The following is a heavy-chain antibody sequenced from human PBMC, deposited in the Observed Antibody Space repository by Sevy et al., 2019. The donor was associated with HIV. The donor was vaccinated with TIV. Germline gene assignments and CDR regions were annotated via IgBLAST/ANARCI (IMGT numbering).Heavy chain of an antibody. CDR1: GESFSDYY. D-gene: IGHD1-1*01. Sequence: SETLSLTCGVSGESFSDYYWSWIRQPPRKGLEWIGEINYTGNTNENPSLESRVRLSIDTSRKQFSLRLSSVTAADTAVYYCARVRRMGNQLWKADYWGLGTLVTVSS. CDR2: INYTGNT. CDR3: ARVRRMGNQLWKADY. V-gene: IGHV4-34*01. J-gene: IGHJ4*02.